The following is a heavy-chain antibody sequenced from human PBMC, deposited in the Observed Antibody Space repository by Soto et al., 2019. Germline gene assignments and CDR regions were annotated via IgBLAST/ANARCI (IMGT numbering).Heavy chain of an antibody. CDR1: GFTFSDSY. V-gene: IGHV3-11*01. J-gene: IGHJ6*02. CDR2: ITFSGNTV. CDR3: ARVSWRAKDGMDV. Sequence: QVQLVESGGGLVKPGGSLRLSCAASGFTFSDSYMSWIRQAPGKGLEWISYITFSGNTVYYADSLKGRFTISRDNAKNSLYLQMNRLRAEDTSVYYCARVSWRAKDGMDVWGQGTTVTVS.